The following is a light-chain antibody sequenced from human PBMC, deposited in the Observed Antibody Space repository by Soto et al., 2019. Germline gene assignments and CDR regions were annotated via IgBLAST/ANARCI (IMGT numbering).Light chain of an antibody. V-gene: IGLV2-14*03. CDR2: DVS. J-gene: IGLJ3*02. CDR3: SSFTVRATWV. Sequence: QSALTQPASVSGSPGQSITISCTGTTSDVGGYNRVSWYQQHPGTAPTLLIKDVSNRPSGVSDRFSGSKSGNMASLTISGFQAEDEADYYCSSFTVRATWVFGGGTKLTVL. CDR1: TSDVGGYNR.